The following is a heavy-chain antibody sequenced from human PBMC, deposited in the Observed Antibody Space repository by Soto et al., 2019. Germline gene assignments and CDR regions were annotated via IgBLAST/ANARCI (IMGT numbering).Heavy chain of an antibody. CDR1: GFTFSSYA. D-gene: IGHD2-15*01. CDR2: FSGSGGST. Sequence: GGSLRLSCAASGFTFSSYAMSWVRQAPGKGLEWVSAFSGSGGSTYYADSVKGRFTISRDNSKNTLYLQMNSLRAEDTAVYYCAKVLLRYCSGGSCPYGMDVRGQGTTVTVSS. J-gene: IGHJ6*02. V-gene: IGHV3-23*01. CDR3: AKVLLRYCSGGSCPYGMDV.